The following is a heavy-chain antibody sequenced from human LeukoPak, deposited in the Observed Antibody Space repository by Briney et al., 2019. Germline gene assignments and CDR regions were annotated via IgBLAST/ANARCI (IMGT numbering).Heavy chain of an antibody. V-gene: IGHV3-30-3*01. D-gene: IGHD4-11*01. CDR1: GFTFSSYA. J-gene: IGHJ6*02. Sequence: GGSLRLSCAASGFTFSSYAMHWVRQAPGKGLEWVAVISYDGSNKHYADSVKGRFTISRDNSKNTLYLQMNSLRAEDTAVYYCASTTDYYYYGMDVWGQGTTVTVSS. CDR3: ASTTDYYYYGMDV. CDR2: ISYDGSNK.